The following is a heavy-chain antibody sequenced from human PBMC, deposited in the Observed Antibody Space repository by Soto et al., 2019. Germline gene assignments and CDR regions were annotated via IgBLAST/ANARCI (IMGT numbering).Heavy chain of an antibody. CDR2: IWYDGSKK. J-gene: IGHJ4*02. CDR3: VREGRHTAMFSGFDY. CDR1: GFTFSEDA. D-gene: IGHD5-18*01. V-gene: IGHV3-33*01. Sequence: QVDLVESGGGVVQPGESLRLSCATSGFTFSEDAMHWVRQTPGKGLEWVAVIWYDGSKKHYADSVKGRFTISRDNSKNTLFLQMNSLTAEDTAVCWCVREGRHTAMFSGFDYWGQGTRVTASS.